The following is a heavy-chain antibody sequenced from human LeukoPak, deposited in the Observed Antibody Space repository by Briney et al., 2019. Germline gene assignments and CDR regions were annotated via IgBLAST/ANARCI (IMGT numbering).Heavy chain of an antibody. J-gene: IGHJ4*02. CDR3: TRDTSAIWFDY. Sequence: SETLSLTCTVSGGSISSYYWSWIRQPAGKGLEWIGRIYTTGSTNYNPSLKSRVTVSVDTSKNQFSLKLSSVTAADTAVYYCTRDTSAIWFDYWGQGALVTVSS. CDR2: IYTTGST. CDR1: GGSISSYY. V-gene: IGHV4-4*07.